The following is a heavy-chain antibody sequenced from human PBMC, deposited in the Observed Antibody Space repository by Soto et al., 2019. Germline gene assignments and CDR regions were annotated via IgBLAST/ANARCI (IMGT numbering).Heavy chain of an antibody. Sequence: ASLKVSCKASGYTFISYGISWVRQAPGQGLEWMGWISPYNGKTNYAQTFQGRATMTTDRSTSTAYMELRSLRSDDTAVYYCARAGSTTSWFALFGTGAHGVEMDFGGQGTLITAPS. CDR2: ISPYNGKT. CDR1: GYTFISYG. CDR3: ARAGSTTSWFALFGTGAHGVEMDF. J-gene: IGHJ4*02. V-gene: IGHV1-18*01. D-gene: IGHD2-2*01.